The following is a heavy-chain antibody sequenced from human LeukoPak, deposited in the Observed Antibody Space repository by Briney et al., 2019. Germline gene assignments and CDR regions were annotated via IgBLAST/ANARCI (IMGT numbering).Heavy chain of an antibody. CDR3: ARDRGGRWYYDSSGYHEGYFDY. CDR1: GGSISSYY. Sequence: SETLSLTCTVSGGSISSYYWSWIRQPPGKGLDWIGYIYYSGSTNYNPSLKSRVTISVDTSKNQFSLKLSSVTAADTAVYYCARDRGGRWYYDSSGYHEGYFDYWGQGTLVTVSS. CDR2: IYYSGST. D-gene: IGHD3-22*01. V-gene: IGHV4-59*01. J-gene: IGHJ4*02.